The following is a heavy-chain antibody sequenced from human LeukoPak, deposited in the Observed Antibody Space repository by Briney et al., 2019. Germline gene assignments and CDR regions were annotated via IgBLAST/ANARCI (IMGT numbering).Heavy chain of an antibody. Sequence: SETLSLTCTVSGCSISSGGYYWSWIRQPPGKGLEWIGYIYYSGSTYYNPSLKSRVTISVDTSKNQFSLKLSSVTAADTAVYCCARTQGENYYYYGMDVWGQGTTVTVSS. CDR3: ARTQGENYYYYGMDV. J-gene: IGHJ6*02. CDR2: IYYSGST. V-gene: IGHV4-31*03. CDR1: GCSISSGGYY.